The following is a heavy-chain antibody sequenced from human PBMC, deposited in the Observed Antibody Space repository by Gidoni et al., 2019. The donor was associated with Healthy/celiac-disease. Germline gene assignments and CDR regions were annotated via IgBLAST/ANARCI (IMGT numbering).Heavy chain of an antibody. CDR1: GFTFSSDG. V-gene: IGHV3-33*01. CDR3: ARERGYSGYESPTIALDV. J-gene: IGHJ6*04. Sequence: QVQLVESGGGVVQPGRSLRLSCAASGFTFSSDGMHWVRQAPGKGLEWVAVIWYDGSNKYYADSVKGRFTISRDNSKNTLYLQMNSLRAEDTAVYYCARERGYSGYESPTIALDVWGKGTTVTVSS. CDR2: IWYDGSNK. D-gene: IGHD5-12*01.